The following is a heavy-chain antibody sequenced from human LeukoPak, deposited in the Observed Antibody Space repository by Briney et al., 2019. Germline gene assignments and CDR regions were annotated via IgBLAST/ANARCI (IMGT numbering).Heavy chain of an antibody. D-gene: IGHD3-9*01. Sequence: PGGSLRLSCTASGFTFGDYAMSWVRQAPGKGLEWVGFIRSKAYGGTTEYAASVKGRFTISRDDSKSVAYLQMNSLKTEDTAVYYCTRDYDILTGYYPYDYWGQGTLVTVSS. CDR1: GFTFGDYA. J-gene: IGHJ4*02. V-gene: IGHV3-49*04. CDR2: IRSKAYGGTT. CDR3: TRDYDILTGYYPYDY.